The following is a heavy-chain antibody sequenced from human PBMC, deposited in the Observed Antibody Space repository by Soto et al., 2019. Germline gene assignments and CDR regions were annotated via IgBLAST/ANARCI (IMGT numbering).Heavy chain of an antibody. D-gene: IGHD2-15*01. J-gene: IGHJ6*03. Sequence: TSETLSLTCAVYGGSFSGYYWSWIRQPPGKGLEWIGEINHSGSTNYNPSHKSRVTISVDKSKNQFSLKLSTMTAADTAVYYCARGSSDIVVVVAAILNYYYYYMDVWGKGTTVT. CDR1: GGSFSGYY. CDR3: ARGSSDIVVVVAAILNYYYYYMDV. CDR2: INHSGST. V-gene: IGHV4-34*01.